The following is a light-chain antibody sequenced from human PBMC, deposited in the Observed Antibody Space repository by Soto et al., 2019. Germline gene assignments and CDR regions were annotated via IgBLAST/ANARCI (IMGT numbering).Light chain of an antibody. V-gene: IGKV1-5*03. Sequence: EIQITQTPSTLSGSVGDRVTITCRASQTISSWLAWYQQKPGKAPKLLIYKASTLKSGVPSRFSGSGSGTEFTLTISSLQPEDFATYYCQQLNSYPWTFGQGTKVDIK. CDR2: KAS. CDR3: QQLNSYPWT. J-gene: IGKJ1*01. CDR1: QTISSW.